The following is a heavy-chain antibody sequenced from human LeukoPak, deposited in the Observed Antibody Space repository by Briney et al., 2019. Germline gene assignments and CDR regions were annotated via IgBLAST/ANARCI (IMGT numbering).Heavy chain of an antibody. D-gene: IGHD6-6*01. CDR1: GGTFSNYA. V-gene: IGHV1-69*05. CDR2: IVPVLGTA. CDR3: ATAWFEQLVVAGAFEI. Sequence: GASVKVSCKASGGTFSNYAINWVRQAPGQGLDWLGGIVPVLGTATYAQKFQGRVTITTDESTSTVYMELSSLRSEDTAVYYCATAWFEQLVVAGAFEIWGQGTMVTVSS. J-gene: IGHJ3*02.